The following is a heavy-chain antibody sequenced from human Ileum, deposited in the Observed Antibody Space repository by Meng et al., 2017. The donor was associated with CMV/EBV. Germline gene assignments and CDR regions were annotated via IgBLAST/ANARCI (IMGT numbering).Heavy chain of an antibody. V-gene: IGHV3-74*01. Sequence: GESLKISCAASGFAFSNYWMHWVRQAPGKGLVWVSRIHSDGSGIAYADSVKGRFTISRDNAKNTLYLQMNSLRVEDTAVYYCARASPYSSSYFDYWGQGARVTCSS. CDR1: GFAFSNYW. D-gene: IGHD6-6*01. J-gene: IGHJ4*02. CDR2: IHSDGSGI. CDR3: ARASPYSSSYFDY.